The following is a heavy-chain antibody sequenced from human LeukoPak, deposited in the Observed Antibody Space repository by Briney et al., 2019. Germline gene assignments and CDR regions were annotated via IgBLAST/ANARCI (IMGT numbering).Heavy chain of an antibody. CDR3: ARGSDDSSGYYYYYYYMDV. V-gene: IGHV3-30*02. Sequence: GGSLRLSCAASGFTFSKYGMHWVRQAPGEGLEWVTFIRYDGINKYYADSLKGRFTISRDNSKNTLYLQMNSLRAEDTAVYYCARGSDDSSGYYYYYYYMDVWGKGTTVTVSS. CDR2: IRYDGINK. D-gene: IGHD3-22*01. CDR1: GFTFSKYG. J-gene: IGHJ6*03.